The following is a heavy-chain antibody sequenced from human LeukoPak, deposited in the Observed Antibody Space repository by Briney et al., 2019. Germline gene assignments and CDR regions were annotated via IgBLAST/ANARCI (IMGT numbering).Heavy chain of an antibody. CDR2: IYYSGST. J-gene: IGHJ3*02. CDR1: GGSISSYY. D-gene: IGHD2/OR15-2a*01. Sequence: SETLSLTCTVSGGSISSYYWSWIRQPPGKGLEWIGYIYYSGSTNYNPSLKSRVTISVDTSKNQFSLKLSSVTAADTAVYYCARHGNMDDAFDIRGQGTMVTVSS. CDR3: ARHGNMDDAFDI. V-gene: IGHV4-59*01.